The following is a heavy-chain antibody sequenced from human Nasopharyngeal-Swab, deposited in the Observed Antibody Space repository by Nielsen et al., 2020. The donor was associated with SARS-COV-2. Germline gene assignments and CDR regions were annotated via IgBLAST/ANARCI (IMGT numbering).Heavy chain of an antibody. J-gene: IGHJ4*02. CDR3: ASLSEYCSSTSCLLAQGVFDY. CDR1: GGSFSDNY. D-gene: IGHD2-2*01. Sequence: SETLSLTCAVYGGSFSDNYWNWVRQSPGKGLEWIGEISHSGATNYKSSLKSRVVMSVDTSKNQFSLNLRSVTAADTAVYYCASLSEYCSSTSCLLAQGVFDYWGQGTLVTVSS. V-gene: IGHV4-34*01. CDR2: ISHSGAT.